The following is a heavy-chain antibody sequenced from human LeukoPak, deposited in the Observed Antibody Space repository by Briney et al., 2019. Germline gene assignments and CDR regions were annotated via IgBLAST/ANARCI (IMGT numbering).Heavy chain of an antibody. CDR2: IYYSGST. V-gene: IGHV4-30-4*08. CDR3: ARDSGSQKAFDI. D-gene: IGHD1-26*01. Sequence: SETLSLTCTVSGGSISSGDYYWSWIRQPPGKGLEWIGYIYYSGSTYYNPSLKSRVPISVDTSKNQFSLKLSSVTAADTAVYYCARDSGSQKAFDIWGQGTMVTVSS. CDR1: GGSISSGDYY. J-gene: IGHJ3*02.